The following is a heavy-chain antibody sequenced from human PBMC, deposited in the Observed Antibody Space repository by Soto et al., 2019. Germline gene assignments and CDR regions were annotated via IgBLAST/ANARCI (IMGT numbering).Heavy chain of an antibody. V-gene: IGHV1-18*01. CDR1: GYTFTSYA. CDR2: ISAYNGNT. Sequence: QVQLVQSGAEVKKPGASVKGSCMASGYTFTSYALSWVRQAPGQGPEWMGWISAYNGNTNYSQKHQGRVTMPTDTSTSTGYMELRSLRSDDTAVYYCARESSSSCHDYWGQGTLGTVSS. D-gene: IGHD6-13*01. J-gene: IGHJ4*02. CDR3: ARESSSSCHDY.